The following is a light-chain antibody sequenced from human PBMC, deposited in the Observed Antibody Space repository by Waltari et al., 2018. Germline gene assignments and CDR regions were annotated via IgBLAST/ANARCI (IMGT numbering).Light chain of an antibody. CDR1: QRVSGY. CDR3: QQRSDWPPAIT. J-gene: IGKJ5*01. Sequence: IVLTQSPVTLSLSPGGRATLSCRASQRVSGYLACYRQKPGQAPRLLIYDVFKRATGIPERFSGSGSETDFTLTISGLEPEDLGVYFCQQRSDWPPAITLGQGTRLEIK. V-gene: IGKV3-11*01. CDR2: DVF.